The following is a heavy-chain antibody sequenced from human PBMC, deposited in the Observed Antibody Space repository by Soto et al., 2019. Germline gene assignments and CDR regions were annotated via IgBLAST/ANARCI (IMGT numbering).Heavy chain of an antibody. CDR2: ILPILGTT. Sequence: QVHLVQSGTEVKKPGSSVRVSCHASGGTFRDYGVSWVRQAPGQGLEWIGGILPILGTTNYAQKFRDRVTITADGSTGTVYLDLSRLTSEETAVSYCGRGGFCSHDVCYSRGGEIDHWAQGTLVTVSS. J-gene: IGHJ4*02. CDR1: GGTFRDYG. V-gene: IGHV1-69*01. CDR3: GRGGFCSHDVCYSRGGEIDH. D-gene: IGHD2-8*01.